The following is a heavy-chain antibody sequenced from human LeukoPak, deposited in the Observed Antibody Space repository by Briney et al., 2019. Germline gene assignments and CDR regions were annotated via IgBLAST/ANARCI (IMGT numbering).Heavy chain of an antibody. J-gene: IGHJ4*02. V-gene: IGHV4-59*08. CDR1: GGSISSYY. Sequence: SETLSLTCAVSGGSISSYYWSWIRQPPGKGLEWIGYIYYSGSTNYNPSLKSRVTISVDTSKNQFSLKLSSVTAADTAVYYCARHSQQLVLGIDYWGRGTLVTVSS. CDR2: IYYSGST. D-gene: IGHD6-6*01. CDR3: ARHSQQLVLGIDY.